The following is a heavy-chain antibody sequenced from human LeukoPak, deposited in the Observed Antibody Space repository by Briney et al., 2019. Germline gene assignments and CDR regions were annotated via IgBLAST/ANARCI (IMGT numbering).Heavy chain of an antibody. V-gene: IGHV1-2*02. CDR2: INPNSGGT. D-gene: IGHD4-23*01. Sequence: ASVKVSCKASGYSFTGYYIHWVRQAPGQGLEWMGWINPNSGGTNYAQKFQGRVTMTRDTSISTAYMELSSLRSEDTAVYYCARESSYGGNHYYYYYMDVWGEGTTVTVSS. CDR3: ARESSYGGNHYYYYYMDV. CDR1: GYSFTGYY. J-gene: IGHJ6*03.